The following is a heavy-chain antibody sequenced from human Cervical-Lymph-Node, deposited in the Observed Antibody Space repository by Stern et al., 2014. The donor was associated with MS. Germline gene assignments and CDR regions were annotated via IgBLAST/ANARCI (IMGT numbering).Heavy chain of an antibody. Sequence: QVQLVQSGAEVKKPGSSVKVSCKASGGTFSTYVINWVRQAPGQGLEWLGGIALIFETTNYAQKFQGRVTIAADESTSTVYMELSSLRSEDTAVYYCARLDTSGYFYYDMDVWGQGTTVTVSS. CDR1: GGTFSTYV. CDR2: IALIFETT. CDR3: ARLDTSGYFYYDMDV. J-gene: IGHJ6*02. D-gene: IGHD3-22*01. V-gene: IGHV1-69*01.